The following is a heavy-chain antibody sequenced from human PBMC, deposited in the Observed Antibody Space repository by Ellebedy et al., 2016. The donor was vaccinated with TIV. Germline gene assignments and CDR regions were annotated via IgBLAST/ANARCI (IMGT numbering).Heavy chain of an antibody. J-gene: IGHJ3*02. D-gene: IGHD2-8*02. V-gene: IGHV1-18*01. CDR1: GYTITTFG. Sequence: AASVKVSCKASGYTITTFGINWVRQAPGQGLEWMGWISTKNGNTYYAQMLQGRVTMTTDTSTSTAYMELKSLKSDDTAVYYCARGNWWEDAFDIWGQGTMVTVSP. CDR3: ARGNWWEDAFDI. CDR2: ISTKNGNT.